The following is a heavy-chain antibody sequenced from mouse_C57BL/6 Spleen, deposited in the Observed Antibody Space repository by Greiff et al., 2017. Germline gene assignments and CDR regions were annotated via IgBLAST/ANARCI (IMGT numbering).Heavy chain of an antibody. CDR2: IDPSDSYT. J-gene: IGHJ2*01. V-gene: IGHV1-69*01. Sequence: QVQLKQPGAELVMPGASVKLSCKASGYTFTSYWMHWVKQRPGQGLEWIGEIDPSDSYTNYNQKFKGKSTLTVDKSSSTAYMQLSSLTSEDSAVYYCARSLYYGSPTFDYWGQGTTLTVSS. D-gene: IGHD1-1*01. CDR1: GYTFTSYW. CDR3: ARSLYYGSPTFDY.